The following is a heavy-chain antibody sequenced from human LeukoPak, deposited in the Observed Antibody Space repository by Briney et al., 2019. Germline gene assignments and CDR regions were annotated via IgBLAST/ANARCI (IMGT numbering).Heavy chain of an antibody. V-gene: IGHV1-8*01. CDR1: GYTFTSYD. Sequence: ASVKVSCKASGYTFTSYDINWVRQATGQGLEWMGWMNPNNGNTGYAQKFQGRVTMTRSTSISTAYMELSSLRSEDTAVYYCARLASSSWPLYYYYGMDAWGQGTTVTVSS. J-gene: IGHJ6*02. D-gene: IGHD6-13*01. CDR2: MNPNNGNT. CDR3: ARLASSSWPLYYYYGMDA.